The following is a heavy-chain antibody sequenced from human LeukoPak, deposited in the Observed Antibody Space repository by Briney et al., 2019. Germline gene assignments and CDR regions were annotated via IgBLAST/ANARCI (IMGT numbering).Heavy chain of an antibody. CDR1: GFTFSAYS. V-gene: IGHV3-48*01. Sequence: GGSLRLSCATSGFTFSAYSMKWVRQAPGKGLEWVSYISSSSSTLYYADSVKGRFTISRDNAKNSLYLQMNSLRAEDTAVYYCARDKSYGMDVWGQGTTVTVSS. CDR3: ARDKSYGMDV. J-gene: IGHJ6*02. CDR2: ISSSSSTL.